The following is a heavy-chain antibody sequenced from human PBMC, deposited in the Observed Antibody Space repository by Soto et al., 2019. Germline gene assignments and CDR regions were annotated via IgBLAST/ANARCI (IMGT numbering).Heavy chain of an antibody. V-gene: IGHV1-8*01. Sequence: ASVKVSCKASGYTFTSYDINWVRQATGQGLEWMGWMNPNSGNTGYAQKFQGRVTMTRNTSISTAYMELSSLRSEDTAVYYCARGRADPRTYYYMDVWGKGTTVTVSS. CDR2: MNPNSGNT. J-gene: IGHJ6*03. CDR3: ARGRADPRTYYYMDV. D-gene: IGHD6-25*01. CDR1: GYTFTSYD.